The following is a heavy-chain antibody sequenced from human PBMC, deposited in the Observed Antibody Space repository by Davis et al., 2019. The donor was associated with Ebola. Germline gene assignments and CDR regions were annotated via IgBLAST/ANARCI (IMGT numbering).Heavy chain of an antibody. D-gene: IGHD3-10*01. CDR2: IYHSGST. CDR1: GGSISSSNW. CDR3: ARGRRAGYYYYGMDV. V-gene: IGHV4-4*02. Sequence: MPSETLSLTCAVSGGSISSSNWWSWVRQPPGKGLEWIGEIYHSGSTNYNPSLKSRVTISVDTSKNQFSLKLSSVTAADTAVYYCARGRRAGYYYYGMDVWGQGTTVTVSS. J-gene: IGHJ6*02.